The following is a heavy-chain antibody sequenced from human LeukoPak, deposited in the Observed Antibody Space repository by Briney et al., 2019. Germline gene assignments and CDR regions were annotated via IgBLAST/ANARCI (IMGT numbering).Heavy chain of an antibody. CDR1: GYTFTSYS. V-gene: IGHV1-18*01. D-gene: IGHD2-15*01. CDR3: ARDCSGGSCYDYYYGMDV. J-gene: IGHJ6*02. CDR2: ISAYNGNT. Sequence: ASVKVSCKASGYTFTSYSISWVRQAPGQGLEWMGWISAYNGNTNYAQKLQSRVTMTTDTSTSTAYMELRSLRSDDTAVYYCARDCSGGSCYDYYYGMDVWGQGTTVTVSS.